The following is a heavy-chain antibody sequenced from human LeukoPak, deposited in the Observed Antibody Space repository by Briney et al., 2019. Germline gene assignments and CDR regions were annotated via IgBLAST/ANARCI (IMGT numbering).Heavy chain of an antibody. J-gene: IGHJ6*02. CDR3: ARDPYYYGMDV. CDR1: GGTFSSYD. V-gene: IGHV1-69*04. Sequence: SVKVSCKASGGTFSSYDISWVRQAPGPGMGRWGRIIPILGIANYAQKFQGRVTITADKSTSTAYMELSSLRSEDTAVYYCARDPYYYGMDVWGQGTTVTVSS. CDR2: IIPILGIA.